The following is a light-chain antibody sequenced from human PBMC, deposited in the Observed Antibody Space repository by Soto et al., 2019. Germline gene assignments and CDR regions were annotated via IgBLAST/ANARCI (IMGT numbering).Light chain of an antibody. V-gene: IGLV1-40*01. CDR1: SSNIGAGYD. J-gene: IGLJ2*01. Sequence: QAVLTQPPSVSGAPGQRVTISCTGSSSNIGAGYDVHWYQHLPGTAPKLLIYGNTNRPAGVPDRFSGSKSGNSASLAITGLQAEDEADYYCQSYDSSLSAVVFGGGTKMTV. CDR3: QSYDSSLSAVV. CDR2: GNT.